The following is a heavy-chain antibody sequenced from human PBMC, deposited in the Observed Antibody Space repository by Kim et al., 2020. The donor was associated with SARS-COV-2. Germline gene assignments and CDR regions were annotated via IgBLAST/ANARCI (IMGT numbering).Heavy chain of an antibody. Sequence: SETLSLTCTVSGGSISSGGYYWSWIRQHPGKGLEWIGYIYYSGSTYYNPSLKSRVTISVDTSKNQFSLKLSSVTAADTAVYYCARGGVRGVITNWFDPWGQGTLVTVSS. CDR1: GGSISSGGYY. J-gene: IGHJ5*02. CDR3: ARGGVRGVITNWFDP. V-gene: IGHV4-31*03. D-gene: IGHD3-10*01. CDR2: IYYSGST.